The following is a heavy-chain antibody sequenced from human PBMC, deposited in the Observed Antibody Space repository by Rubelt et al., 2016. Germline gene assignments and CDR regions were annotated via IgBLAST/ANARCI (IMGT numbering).Heavy chain of an antibody. CDR2: IIPTLGIA. V-gene: IGHV1-69*04. CDR1: GRTSSSYA. CDR3: ARADLEEGWFDP. D-gene: IGHD5-24*01. J-gene: IGHJ5*02. Sequence: QVQLVQSGAEVKKPGSSVTVSCKASGRTSSSYAISWVRQAPGHGLEWLGSIIPTLGIANYAQKCQGRVTITADKSTITAYMELSSLRSEDTAVDYCARADLEEGWFDPWGQGTLVTVSS.